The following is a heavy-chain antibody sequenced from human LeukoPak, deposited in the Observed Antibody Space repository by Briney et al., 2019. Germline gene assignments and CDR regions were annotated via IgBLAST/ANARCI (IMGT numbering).Heavy chain of an antibody. Sequence: ASVKVSCKASGYTFTGYYMHWVRQAPGQGLEWMGWINPNSGGTNYARKFQGRVTMTRNTSISTAYMELSSLRSEDTAVYYCARGALRYCSGGSCYWFDPWGQGTLVTVSS. D-gene: IGHD2-15*01. CDR2: INPNSGGT. V-gene: IGHV1-2*02. CDR3: ARGALRYCSGGSCYWFDP. J-gene: IGHJ5*02. CDR1: GYTFTGYY.